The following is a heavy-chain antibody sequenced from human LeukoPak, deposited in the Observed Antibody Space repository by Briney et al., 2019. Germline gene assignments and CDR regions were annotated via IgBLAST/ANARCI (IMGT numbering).Heavy chain of an antibody. V-gene: IGHV1-2*02. J-gene: IGHJ4*02. D-gene: IGHD2-15*01. Sequence: ASVKVSCKASGYTFTGYYIHWVRQAPGQGLEWMGWINPNSGGTNFAQKFQGRVTVTMDTSISTAYMELSRLRSDDTAVYYCARDPHDRYCSGGSCPYFDYWGQGNLVTVSS. CDR2: INPNSGGT. CDR1: GYTFTGYY. CDR3: ARDPHDRYCSGGSCPYFDY.